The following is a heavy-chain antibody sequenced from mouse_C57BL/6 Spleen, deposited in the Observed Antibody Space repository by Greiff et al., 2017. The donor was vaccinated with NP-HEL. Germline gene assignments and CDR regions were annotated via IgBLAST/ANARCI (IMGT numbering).Heavy chain of an antibody. CDR1: GFSLTSYG. J-gene: IGHJ3*01. CDR3: ASNYDGAWFAY. CDR2: IWSGGST. V-gene: IGHV2-2*01. Sequence: VQLQQSGPGLVQPSQCLSITCTVSGFSLTSYGVHWVRQSPGKGLEWLGVIWSGGSTDYNAAFISRLSISKDNSKSQVFFKMNSLQADDTAIYYCASNYDGAWFAYWGQGTLVTVSA. D-gene: IGHD2-12*01.